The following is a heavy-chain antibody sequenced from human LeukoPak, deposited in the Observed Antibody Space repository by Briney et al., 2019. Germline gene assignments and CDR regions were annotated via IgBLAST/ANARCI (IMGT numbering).Heavy chain of an antibody. Sequence: GASVTVSCKVSVKSLTRLSIHWVRQSPGKGLEWMGGLDPEHGGRLYAQTFQGRVTMTEDASTDTAYMELNRLRSEDTAVYYCATATIIWGSYRSWLDTWGQGTLVTVSS. D-gene: IGHD3-16*02. J-gene: IGHJ5*02. CDR3: ATATIIWGSYRSWLDT. CDR2: LDPEHGGR. V-gene: IGHV1-24*01. CDR1: VKSLTRLS.